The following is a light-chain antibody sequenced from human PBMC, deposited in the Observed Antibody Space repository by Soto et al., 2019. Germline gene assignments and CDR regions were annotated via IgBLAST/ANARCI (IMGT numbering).Light chain of an antibody. CDR3: TSYAGSNNSFYA. V-gene: IGLV2-8*01. Sequence: QSALTQPPSASGSPGQSVLISCTGTSSDVGGYNYVSWYQQHPGKAPKLMIYEVSKRPSGVPDRFSGSKSGNTASLTVSGLQAEDEADYYCTSYAGSNNSFYAFGTGTKVPVL. CDR1: SSDVGGYNY. J-gene: IGLJ1*01. CDR2: EVS.